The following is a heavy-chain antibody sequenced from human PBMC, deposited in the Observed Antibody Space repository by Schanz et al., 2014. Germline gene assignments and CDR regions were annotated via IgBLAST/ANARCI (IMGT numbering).Heavy chain of an antibody. CDR3: ARDGGEVVRGVIEGVNHYYYGMDV. J-gene: IGHJ6*02. CDR1: GYTFISYG. CDR2: IIPSLGLA. D-gene: IGHD3-10*01. Sequence: QVQLVQSGAEVRKPGASVKVSCKASGYTFISYGISWVRQAPGQGLEWMGRIIPSLGLAKYEQKFQDKVTITADTSTTTAYMELSGLRSEDTAVYYCARDGGEVVRGVIEGVNHYYYGMDVWGQGTTXTVSS. V-gene: IGHV1-69*04.